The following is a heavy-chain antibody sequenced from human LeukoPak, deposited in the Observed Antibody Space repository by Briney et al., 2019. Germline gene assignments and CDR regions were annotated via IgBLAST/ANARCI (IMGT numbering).Heavy chain of an antibody. V-gene: IGHV4-34*01. D-gene: IGHD1-26*01. CDR1: GGSFSGYY. J-gene: IGHJ4*02. Sequence: PSETLSLTCAVYGGSFSGYYWSWIRQPPGKGLEWIGEINHSGSTNYNPFLKSRVTISVDTSKNQFSLKLSSVTAADTAVYYCARVQGVGAIIGFDYWGQGTLVTVSS. CDR2: INHSGST. CDR3: ARVQGVGAIIGFDY.